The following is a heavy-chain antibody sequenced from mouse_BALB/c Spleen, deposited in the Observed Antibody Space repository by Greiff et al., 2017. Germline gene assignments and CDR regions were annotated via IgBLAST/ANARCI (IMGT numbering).Heavy chain of an antibody. Sequence: QVQLQQPGAELVRPGASVKLSCKALGYTFTDYDMHWVKQTPVHGLEWIGAIHPGSGGTAYNQKFKGKATLTADKSSSTAYMELSSLTSEDSAVYYCSRYYYGSSPFAYWGQGTLVTVSA. CDR2: IHPGSGGT. D-gene: IGHD1-1*01. CDR3: SRYYYGSSPFAY. CDR1: GYTFTDYD. V-gene: IGHV1-15*01. J-gene: IGHJ3*01.